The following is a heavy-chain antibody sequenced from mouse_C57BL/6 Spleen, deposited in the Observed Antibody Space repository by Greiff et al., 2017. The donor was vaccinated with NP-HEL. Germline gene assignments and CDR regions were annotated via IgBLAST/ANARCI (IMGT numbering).Heavy chain of an antibody. D-gene: IGHD2-5*01. CDR3: ARSDYSNYVDFDY. V-gene: IGHV1-4*01. CDR2: INPSSGYT. Sequence: QVQLKESGAELARPGASVKMSCKASGYTFTSYTMHWVKQRPGQGLEWIGYINPSSGYTKYNQKFKDKATLTADKSSSTAYMQLSSLTSEDSAVYYCARSDYSNYVDFDYWGQGTTLTVSS. J-gene: IGHJ2*01. CDR1: GYTFTSYT.